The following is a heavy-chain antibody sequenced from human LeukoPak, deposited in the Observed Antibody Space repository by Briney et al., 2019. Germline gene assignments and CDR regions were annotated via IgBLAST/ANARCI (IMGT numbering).Heavy chain of an antibody. J-gene: IGHJ3*02. CDR2: IYTSGST. D-gene: IGHD3-3*01. V-gene: IGHV4-4*07. CDR3: AGGYYDFWSGSRDLNAFDI. Sequence: PSETLSLTCTVSGGSISSYYWSWIRQPAGKGLEWIGRIYTSGSTNYNPSLKSRVTISVDTSKNQFSLKLSSVTAADTAVYYCAGGYYDFWSGSRDLNAFDIWGQGTMVTVS. CDR1: GGSISSYY.